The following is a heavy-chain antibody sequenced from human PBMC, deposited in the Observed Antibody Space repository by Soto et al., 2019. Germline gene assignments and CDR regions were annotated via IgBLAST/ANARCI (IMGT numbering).Heavy chain of an antibody. J-gene: IGHJ6*02. CDR2: ISAYNGNT. CDR1: GYTFTSYG. D-gene: IGHD6-13*01. Sequence: ASVKVSCKASGYTFTSYGISWVRQAPGQGLEWMGWISAYNGNTNYAQKLQGRVTMTTDTSTSTAYMELRSLRSDDTAVYYCARIVSDLAAAGGDEYYYYYGMDVWGQGTTVTVS. V-gene: IGHV1-18*01. CDR3: ARIVSDLAAAGGDEYYYYYGMDV.